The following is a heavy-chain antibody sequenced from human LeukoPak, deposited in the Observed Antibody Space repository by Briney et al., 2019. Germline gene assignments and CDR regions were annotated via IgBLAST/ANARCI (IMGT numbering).Heavy chain of an antibody. CDR1: GGSISSSSYY. CDR3: ATTTLSLDDY. Sequence: SETLSLTCTVSGGSISSSSYYWGWIRQPPGKGLEWIGSIYYSGSTYYNPSLKSRVTISVDTSKNQFSLKLSSVTAADTAVYYCATTTLSLDDYWGQGTLVTVSS. CDR2: IYYSGST. J-gene: IGHJ4*02. D-gene: IGHD1-14*01. V-gene: IGHV4-39*07.